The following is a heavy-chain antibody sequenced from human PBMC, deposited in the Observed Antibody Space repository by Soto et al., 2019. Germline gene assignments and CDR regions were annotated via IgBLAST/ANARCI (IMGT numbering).Heavy chain of an antibody. CDR3: ARGYTRAGAGSFG. J-gene: IGHJ4*02. D-gene: IGHD3-16*02. Sequence: GESLKISCEGSGYNFTSYWIGWVRQMPGKGLEWMGIIHPGDSDTRYSPSFQGRVTISADKSISTAYLQWSSLRASDTAMYYCARGYTRAGAGSFGWGQGTLVTVSS. V-gene: IGHV5-51*01. CDR2: IHPGDSDT. CDR1: GYNFTSYW.